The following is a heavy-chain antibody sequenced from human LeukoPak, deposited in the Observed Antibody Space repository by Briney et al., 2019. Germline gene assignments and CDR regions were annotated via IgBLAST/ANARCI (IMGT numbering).Heavy chain of an antibody. V-gene: IGHV3-30-3*01. Sequence: PGGSLRLSCEASGFNFSFSIMHWVRQAPGQGLEWVAVISYDGSIKVYAESVKGRFTISRDNSENTLYLQMNSLKFEDTAVYYCATEGHSSGWAGTFDIWGQGTMVTISS. CDR2: ISYDGSIK. J-gene: IGHJ3*02. CDR3: ATEGHSSGWAGTFDI. CDR1: GFNFSFSI. D-gene: IGHD6-25*01.